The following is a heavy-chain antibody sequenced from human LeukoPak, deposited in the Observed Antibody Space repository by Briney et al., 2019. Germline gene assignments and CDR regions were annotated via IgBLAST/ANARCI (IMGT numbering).Heavy chain of an antibody. J-gene: IGHJ4*01. D-gene: IGHD2-2*01. CDR3: PTDAQSPGWLVVPAAPLRY. CDR1: GYTLTELS. Sequence: GASVKGSCEASGYTLTELSMHWVRQAPGKGLEWLGGFDPEGGETIYAQKFQGRVTMTEDTSTDTAYIELRSLRSEDTAVYYCPTDAQSPGWLVVPAAPLRYWGQGTLVTVSS. V-gene: IGHV1-24*01. CDR2: FDPEGGET.